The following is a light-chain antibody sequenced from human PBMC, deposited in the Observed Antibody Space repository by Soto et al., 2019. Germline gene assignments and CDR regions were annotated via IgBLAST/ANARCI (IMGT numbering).Light chain of an antibody. Sequence: DIQMTQSPSTLSPSVGDRVTITCRASQSISSWLAWYQQKPGKAPKLLIYKASSLESGVPSRFSGSGSGTEFTLTISRLQPDDFATYYCQQYNSYWTFGQGTKLEIK. CDR1: QSISSW. CDR2: KAS. CDR3: QQYNSYWT. J-gene: IGKJ1*01. V-gene: IGKV1-5*03.